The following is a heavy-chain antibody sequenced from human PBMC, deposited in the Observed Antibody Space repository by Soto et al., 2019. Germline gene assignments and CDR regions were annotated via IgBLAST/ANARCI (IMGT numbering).Heavy chain of an antibody. CDR2: INPSGGST. CDR1: GYTFTSYY. J-gene: IGHJ6*02. D-gene: IGHD3-3*01. Sequence: ASVKVSCKASGYTFTSYYMHWVRQAPGQGLEWMGIINPSGGSTSYAQKFQGRVTMTRDTSTSTVYMELSRLRSDDTAVYYCARTVLRDWKGYYYYYGMDVWGQGTTVTVSS. V-gene: IGHV1-46*01. CDR3: ARTVLRDWKGYYYYYGMDV.